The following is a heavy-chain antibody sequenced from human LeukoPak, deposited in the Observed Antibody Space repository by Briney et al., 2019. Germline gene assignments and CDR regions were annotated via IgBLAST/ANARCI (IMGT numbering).Heavy chain of an antibody. CDR2: ISGSGERT. Sequence: GGSLRLSCVTSGFMFSTYAMSWVRQAPGKGLEWVSIISGSGERTYYADSVKGRFTVSRDNSKNTLYLHMKSLRAEDTAVYYCVSQSYSGSDNYYFHYWGQGTLVAVSS. CDR3: VSQSYSGSDNYYFHY. D-gene: IGHD1-26*01. V-gene: IGHV3-23*01. CDR1: GFMFSTYA. J-gene: IGHJ4*02.